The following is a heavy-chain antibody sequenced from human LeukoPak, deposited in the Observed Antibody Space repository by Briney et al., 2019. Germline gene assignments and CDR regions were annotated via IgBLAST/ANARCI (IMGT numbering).Heavy chain of an antibody. D-gene: IGHD2-2*01. CDR1: GFTFSSYS. Sequence: GGSLRLSCAASGFTFSSYSMNWVRQAPGKGLEWVSSISSSSYIYYADSVKGRFTISRDNAKNSLYLQMNSLRAEDTAVYYCAREGAEDIVVVPAADYYYYYYGMDVWGQGTTVAVSS. J-gene: IGHJ6*02. CDR2: ISSSSYI. CDR3: AREGAEDIVVVPAADYYYYYYGMDV. V-gene: IGHV3-21*01.